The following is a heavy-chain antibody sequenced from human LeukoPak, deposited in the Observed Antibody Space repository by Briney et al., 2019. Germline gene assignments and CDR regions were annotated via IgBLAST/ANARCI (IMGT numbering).Heavy chain of an antibody. D-gene: IGHD6-19*01. CDR1: GFTFSSNA. V-gene: IGHV3-30-3*01. CDR2: ISYDGSNK. J-gene: IGHJ4*02. Sequence: GGSLRLSCAASGFTFSSNAMHWVRQAPGKGLEWVAVISYDGSNKYYADSVKGRFTISRDNSKNTLYLQMNSLRAEDTAVYYCARGPRGWYDEGRSGRLDYWGQGTLVTVSS. CDR3: ARGPRGWYDEGRSGRLDY.